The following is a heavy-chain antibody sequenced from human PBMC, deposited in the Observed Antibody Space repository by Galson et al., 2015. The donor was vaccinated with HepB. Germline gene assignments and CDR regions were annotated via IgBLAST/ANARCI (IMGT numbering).Heavy chain of an antibody. Sequence: SVKVSCKASGGTFSSYAISWVRQAPGQGLEWMGGIIPIFGTANYAQKFQGRVTITADESTSTAYMELSSLRSEDTAVYYCARRDDYSNYIEDAFDIWGQGTMVTVSS. J-gene: IGHJ3*02. CDR1: GGTFSSYA. D-gene: IGHD4-11*01. V-gene: IGHV1-69*13. CDR2: IIPIFGTA. CDR3: ARRDDYSNYIEDAFDI.